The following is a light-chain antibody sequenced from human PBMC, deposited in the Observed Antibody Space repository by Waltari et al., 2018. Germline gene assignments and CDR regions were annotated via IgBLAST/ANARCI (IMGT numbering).Light chain of an antibody. CDR3: QQYHTSPFT. CDR1: QSLVHSDGNTY. Sequence: DIVLTQTPLSSPVTLGQPASISCRSSQSLVHSDGNTYLSWLQQRPGQPPRLLIYKISNRFSGVPDRFSGSGAGTDFTLTISSLQAEDVAIYYCQQYHTSPFTFGPGTKVDI. V-gene: IGKV2-24*01. J-gene: IGKJ3*01. CDR2: KIS.